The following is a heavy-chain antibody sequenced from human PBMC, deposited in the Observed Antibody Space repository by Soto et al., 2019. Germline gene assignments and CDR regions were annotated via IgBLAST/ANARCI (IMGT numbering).Heavy chain of an antibody. Sequence: ASVKVSCKASGFTFTSSAVQWVRQARGQRLEWIGWIVVGSGNTNYAQKFQERVTITRDMSTSTAYMELSSLRSEDTAVYYCAAGKPYSGSYPLFDYWGQGTLVTVSS. CDR2: IVVGSGNT. V-gene: IGHV1-58*01. CDR3: AAGKPYSGSYPLFDY. CDR1: GFTFTSSA. J-gene: IGHJ4*02. D-gene: IGHD1-26*01.